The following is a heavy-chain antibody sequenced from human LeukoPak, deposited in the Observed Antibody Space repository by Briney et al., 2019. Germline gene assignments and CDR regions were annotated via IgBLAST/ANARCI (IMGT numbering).Heavy chain of an antibody. Sequence: ASVKVSCKASGYTFTGYYMHLVRQAPGQGLEWMGWINPNSGGTNYAQEFQGWVTMTRDTSISTAYMELSRLRSDAPAVYYCARRGGGDVDYWGQGTLVTVSS. CDR3: ARRGGGDVDY. D-gene: IGHD3-16*01. V-gene: IGHV1-2*04. CDR1: GYTFTGYY. CDR2: INPNSGGT. J-gene: IGHJ4*02.